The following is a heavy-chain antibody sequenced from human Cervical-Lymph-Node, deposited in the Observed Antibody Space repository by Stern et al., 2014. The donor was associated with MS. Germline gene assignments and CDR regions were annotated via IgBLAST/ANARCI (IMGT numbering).Heavy chain of an antibody. V-gene: IGHV1-2*06. CDR3: ARVTRHFENRLYFGMDV. J-gene: IGHJ6*02. Sequence: VQLVQSAAEVKKPGASVKVSCEASGYTFNAYYIHWVRQAPGRGLEWKGRINPNSGETKYAQKFQGRVTMTRDTSNTAYMELSRVTSDDTAVFYCARVTRHFENRLYFGMDVWGQGTTVTVSS. CDR1: GYTFNAYY. CDR2: INPNSGET. D-gene: IGHD1-14*01.